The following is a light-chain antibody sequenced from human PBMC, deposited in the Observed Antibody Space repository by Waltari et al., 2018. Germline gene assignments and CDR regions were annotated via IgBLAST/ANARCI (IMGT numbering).Light chain of an antibody. J-gene: IGKJ4*01. V-gene: IGKV3-11*01. CDR2: HAS. CDR1: PSVSSY. CDR3: QQRSNWPLT. Sequence: EIVLTQSAATLSLSPVDRATLYCRASPSVSSYLAWYHQKPGQAPRRLIYHASNRATGIPARFSGSGSVPVFTLTISSLEPEDVAVYYCQQRSNWPLTFGGGTKVEIK.